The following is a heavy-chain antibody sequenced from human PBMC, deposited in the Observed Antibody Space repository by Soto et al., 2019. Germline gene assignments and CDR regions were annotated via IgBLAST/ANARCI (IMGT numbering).Heavy chain of an antibody. V-gene: IGHV4-59*08. CDR1: GGSISSYY. J-gene: IGHJ4*02. Sequence: QVQLQESGPGLVKPSETLSLTCTVSGGSISSYYWSWIRQPPGKGLEWIGYIYYSGSTNYNPSLKCRVTISVDPSKDQFSLKLRSVTAAGTAVYYCASRYGGTLDYWGQGTLVTVSS. CDR2: IYYSGST. CDR3: ASRYGGTLDY. D-gene: IGHD4-17*01.